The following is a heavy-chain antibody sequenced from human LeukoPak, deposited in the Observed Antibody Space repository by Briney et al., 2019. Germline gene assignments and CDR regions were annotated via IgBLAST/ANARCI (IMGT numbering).Heavy chain of an antibody. Sequence: GSLRLSCTASGFTFSGYSMNWIRQPPGKGLEWIGSIYYSGTTYYNPSLKSRVIISPDTSRNQFSLKLNSVTAADAAIYYCARRDAAIDFWGQGTLVTVSS. CDR3: ARRDAAIDF. V-gene: IGHV4-39*01. CDR1: GFTFSGYS. D-gene: IGHD6-13*01. J-gene: IGHJ4*02. CDR2: IYYSGTT.